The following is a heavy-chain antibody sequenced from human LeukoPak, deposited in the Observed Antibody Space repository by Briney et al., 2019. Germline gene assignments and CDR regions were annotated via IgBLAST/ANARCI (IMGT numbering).Heavy chain of an antibody. Sequence: PGGSLRLSCAASGFSFSDYTVDWVRQAPGKGLEWVSSITSSGRFIYYADSVKGRFTVSRDTAKNSMYLQMDSLRAEDTAVYYCARQPLWEPGAYYYFDYWGQGTLVTVSS. CDR2: ITSSGRFI. V-gene: IGHV3-21*01. CDR3: ARQPLWEPGAYYYFDY. CDR1: GFSFSDYT. D-gene: IGHD1-26*01. J-gene: IGHJ4*02.